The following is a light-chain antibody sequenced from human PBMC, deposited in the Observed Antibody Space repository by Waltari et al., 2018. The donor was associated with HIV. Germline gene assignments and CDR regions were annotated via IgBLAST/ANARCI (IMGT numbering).Light chain of an antibody. V-gene: IGLV1-40*01. CDR1: SSNIRAGFD. Sequence: QSVLTQPPSVSGAPGQRVTISCPGSSSNIRAGFDVHWYQQLPGTAPKLLLYGNTNRPSGVPDRFSGSKSGTSASLAITGLQAEDEADYYCQSYDSSLSGLLFGGGTKLTVL. CDR3: QSYDSSLSGLL. J-gene: IGLJ2*01. CDR2: GNT.